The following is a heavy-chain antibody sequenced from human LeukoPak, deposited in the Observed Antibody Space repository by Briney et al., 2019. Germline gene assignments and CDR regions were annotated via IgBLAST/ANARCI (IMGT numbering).Heavy chain of an antibody. Sequence: PGGSLRLSCAAAGFTFSSYSMNWVRQAPGKVLEWVSYFSSSSSTIYYADCVKGRFTISRDNAKNSLYLQMNSLRAEDTAVYYCARVPRYCSSTSCPPDAFDIWGQGTMVTVSS. CDR1: GFTFSSYS. V-gene: IGHV3-48*01. D-gene: IGHD2-2*01. CDR3: ARVPRYCSSTSCPPDAFDI. CDR2: FSSSSSTI. J-gene: IGHJ3*02.